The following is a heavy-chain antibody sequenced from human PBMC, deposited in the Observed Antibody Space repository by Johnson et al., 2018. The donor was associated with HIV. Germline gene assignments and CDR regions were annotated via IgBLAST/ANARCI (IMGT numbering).Heavy chain of an antibody. Sequence: QVQLVESGGGVVQPGRSLRLSCAASGFTFSDYYMSWIRQAPGKGLEWVSYISSSGGSTYYADSVKGRFTISRDNSKNTRYLQMNSLRAEDTAVYYCAKDHWVVGSWQAFDIWGQGTMVTVSS. J-gene: IGHJ3*02. CDR2: ISSSGGST. CDR3: AKDHWVVGSWQAFDI. V-gene: IGHV3-11*01. D-gene: IGHD6-13*01. CDR1: GFTFSDYY.